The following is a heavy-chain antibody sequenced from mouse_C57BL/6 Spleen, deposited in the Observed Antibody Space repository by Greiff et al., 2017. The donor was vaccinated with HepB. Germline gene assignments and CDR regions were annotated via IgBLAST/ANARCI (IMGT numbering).Heavy chain of an antibody. V-gene: IGHV1-82*01. D-gene: IGHD2-1*01. CDR3: ARSIRVYYGNYVPSDY. J-gene: IGHJ2*01. Sequence: VKLQESGPELVKPGASVKISCKASGYAFSSSWMNWVKQRPGKGLEWIGRIYPGDGDTNYNGKFKGKATLTADKSSSTAYMQLSSLTSEDSAVYFCARSIRVYYGNYVPSDYWGQGTTLTVSS. CDR2: IYPGDGDT. CDR1: GYAFSSSW.